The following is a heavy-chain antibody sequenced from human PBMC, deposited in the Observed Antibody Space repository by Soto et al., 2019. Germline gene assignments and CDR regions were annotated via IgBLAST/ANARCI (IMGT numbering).Heavy chain of an antibody. CDR2: IYYSGST. J-gene: IGHJ4*02. CDR3: ARDMGTPGLYFDD. CDR1: GGSISSGDYY. Sequence: PSETLSLTCTVSGGSISSGDYYWSWIRQPPGKGLEWIGYIYYSGSTYYNPSLKSRVTISVDTSKNQFSLKLSSVTAADTAVYYCARDMGTPGLYFDDWGQGTLVTVSS. D-gene: IGHD7-27*01. V-gene: IGHV4-30-4*01.